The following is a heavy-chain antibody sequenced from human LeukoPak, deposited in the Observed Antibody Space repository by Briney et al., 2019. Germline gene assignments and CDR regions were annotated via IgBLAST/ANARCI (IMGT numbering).Heavy chain of an antibody. Sequence: GGSLRLSCAASGFTFSSYAMHWVRQAPGKGLEWVAVISYDGSNKYYADSVKGRFTISRDNSKNTLYLQMNSLRAEDTAVYYCAGDVKEAMDVWGKGTTVTVSS. V-gene: IGHV3-30-3*01. CDR2: ISYDGSNK. CDR3: AGDVKEAMDV. CDR1: GFTFSSYA. J-gene: IGHJ6*03.